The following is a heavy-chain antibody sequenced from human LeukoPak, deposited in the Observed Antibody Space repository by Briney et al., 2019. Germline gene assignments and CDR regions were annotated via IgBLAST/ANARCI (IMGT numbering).Heavy chain of an antibody. J-gene: IGHJ4*02. V-gene: IGHV1-46*01. D-gene: IGHD1-26*01. CDR3: ARDLWHDSGSYSDY. CDR2: LNPSGGSS. Sequence: ASVKVSCKASGYTVTSYYMHWVRQAPGQGLEWMGILNPSGGSSSYAQKFQGRATLTRDTSASTAYMELSSLRSEDTAVYYCARDLWHDSGSYSDYWGQGTLVTVSS. CDR1: GYTVTSYY.